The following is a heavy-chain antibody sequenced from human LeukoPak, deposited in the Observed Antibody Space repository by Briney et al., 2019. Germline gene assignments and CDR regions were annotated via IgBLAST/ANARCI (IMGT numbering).Heavy chain of an antibody. J-gene: IGHJ5*02. CDR3: ARESVRNWLEH. CDR1: GGTFSSYA. V-gene: IGHV1-69*04. D-gene: IGHD3-3*01. Sequence: GSSVKVSCKASGGTFSSYAISWVRQAAGQGREWMGRIVPVGDITNYAQRLQGRVTITADKFTRKAYMQLSSLRSEDTALYYCARESVRNWLEHWGQGTLVTVAS. CDR2: IVPVGDIT.